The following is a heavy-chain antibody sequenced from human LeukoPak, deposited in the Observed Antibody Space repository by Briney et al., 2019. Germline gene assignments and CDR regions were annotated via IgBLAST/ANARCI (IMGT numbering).Heavy chain of an antibody. Sequence: PSETLSLTCTVSGGSISSYYWSWLRQPPGKGLEWIGYIYYSGSTNYNPSLKSRVTISVDTSKNQFSLKLSSVTAADTAVYYCATLVGYNWFDPWGQGTLVTVSS. D-gene: IGHD3-10*01. J-gene: IGHJ5*02. V-gene: IGHV4-59*01. CDR2: IYYSGST. CDR1: GGSISSYY. CDR3: ATLVGYNWFDP.